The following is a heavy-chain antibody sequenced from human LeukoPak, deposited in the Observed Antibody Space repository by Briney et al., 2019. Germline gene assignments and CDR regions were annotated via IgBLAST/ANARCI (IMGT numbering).Heavy chain of an antibody. J-gene: IGHJ6*03. Sequence: GGSLRLSCAASGFTFSSYGMHWVRQVPGKGLEWVAFIRYDGSNKYYADSVKGRFTISRDNSKNMMYLQMNSLRAEDTAVYYCAKDEADIVVVPAAMGVTYYYMDVWGKGTTVTVSS. D-gene: IGHD2-2*01. CDR3: AKDEADIVVVPAAMGVTYYYMDV. CDR2: IRYDGSNK. CDR1: GFTFSSYG. V-gene: IGHV3-30*02.